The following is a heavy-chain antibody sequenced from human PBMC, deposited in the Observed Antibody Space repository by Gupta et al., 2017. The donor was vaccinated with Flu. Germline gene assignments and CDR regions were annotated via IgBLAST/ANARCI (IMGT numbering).Heavy chain of an antibody. J-gene: IGHJ6*03. V-gene: IGHV4-39*02. D-gene: IGHD2-8*01. CDR3: ARSNAASAFYYYYYLDV. CDR2: VYHSGTT. Sequence: PPGKGVEWIGSVYHSGTTYYNASLKSRVTMSVDSSKNHVSLKLSSVTAADTAVYYCARSNAASAFYYYYYLDVWGKGTTVTVSS.